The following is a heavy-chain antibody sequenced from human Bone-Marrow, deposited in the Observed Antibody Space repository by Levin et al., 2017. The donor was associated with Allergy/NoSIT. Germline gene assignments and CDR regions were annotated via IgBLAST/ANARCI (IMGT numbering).Heavy chain of an antibody. J-gene: IGHJ4*02. Sequence: GGSLRLSCAASGFTFSSYAMHWVRQAPGKGLEWVAVISYDGSNKYYADSVKGRFTFSRDNSKNTLYLQMNSLRAEDTAVYYCARVGGSSGYYFDYWGQGTLVTVSS. CDR3: ARVGGSSGYYFDY. V-gene: IGHV3-30*04. CDR2: ISYDGSNK. CDR1: GFTFSSYA. D-gene: IGHD3-22*01.